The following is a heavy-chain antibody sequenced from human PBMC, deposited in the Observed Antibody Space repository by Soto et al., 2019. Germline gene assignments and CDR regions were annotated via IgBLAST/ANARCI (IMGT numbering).Heavy chain of an antibody. D-gene: IGHD3-22*01. J-gene: IGHJ3*02. V-gene: IGHV4-34*01. Sequence: QVQLQQWGAGLLKPSETLSLTCAVYGGSFSGYYWSWIRQPPGKGLEWIGEINHSGSTNYNPSLKSRVTISVDTSKNQFSLKLSSVTAADTAVYYCARGPYYYDSSGYYYVLPFGVSPCDAFDIWGQGTMVTVSS. CDR3: ARGPYYYDSSGYYYVLPFGVSPCDAFDI. CDR2: INHSGST. CDR1: GGSFSGYY.